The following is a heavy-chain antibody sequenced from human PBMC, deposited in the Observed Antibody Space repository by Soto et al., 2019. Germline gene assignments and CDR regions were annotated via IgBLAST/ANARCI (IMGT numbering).Heavy chain of an antibody. V-gene: IGHV4-31*03. CDR3: ARAYYYDSSGYPILPD. D-gene: IGHD3-22*01. Sequence: QVQLQESGPGLVKPSQTLSLTCPVSGGSISSGGYYWSWIRQHPGKGLEWIGYIYYSGSTYYNPCLKSRVTITVDTSKNQFSLKLSSVTAAGTAVYYCARAYYYDSSGYPILPDWGQGTLVTVSS. CDR2: IYYSGST. J-gene: IGHJ4*02. CDR1: GGSISSGGYY.